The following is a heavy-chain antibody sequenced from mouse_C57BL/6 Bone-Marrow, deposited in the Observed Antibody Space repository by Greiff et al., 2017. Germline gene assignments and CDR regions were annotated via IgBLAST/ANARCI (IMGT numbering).Heavy chain of an antibody. J-gene: IGHJ3*01. Sequence: QVPLQQSGAELAKPGASVKLSCKASGYTFTSYWMHWVKPRHGPGLELIGYLNPSSGSTKYNQKFKDKATLTADKSSSSAYMELRRLTYGDSAVYYCARGHYCGSSYVTWFAYWGQGTLVTVSA. CDR1: GYTFTSYW. CDR2: LNPSSGST. V-gene: IGHV1-7*01. D-gene: IGHD1-1*01. CDR3: ARGHYCGSSYVTWFAY.